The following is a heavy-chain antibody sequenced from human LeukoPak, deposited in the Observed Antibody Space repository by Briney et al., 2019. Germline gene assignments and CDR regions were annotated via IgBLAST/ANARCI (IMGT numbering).Heavy chain of an antibody. CDR3: AKYATGYAPNFDY. J-gene: IGHJ4*02. CDR1: GFTFETYA. CDR2: IGPSGAVT. V-gene: IGHV3-23*01. D-gene: IGHD5-12*01. Sequence: PGGPLRLSCAGSGFTFETYAMTWVRQAPGKGLEWVSVIGPSGAVTHYAESVKGRFTISRDNSKNTLYLQMNSLRVEDTAIYFCAKYATGYAPNFDYWGQGTLVTVSS.